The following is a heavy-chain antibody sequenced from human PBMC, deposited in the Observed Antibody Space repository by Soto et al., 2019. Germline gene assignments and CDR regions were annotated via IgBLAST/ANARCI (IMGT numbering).Heavy chain of an antibody. CDR3: ARANGYSTYYYAMDV. J-gene: IGHJ6*02. CDR1: GFTFSSYA. V-gene: IGHV3-30-3*01. D-gene: IGHD4-4*01. Sequence: QVQLVESGGGVVQPGRSLRLSCAASGFTFSSYAMYWVRHAPGKGLEWVAVIAYDGGNKYSADSVEGRFTISRDNSKNTLYLQMNSLRPEDMAVYYCARANGYSTYYYAMDVWGQGTTVTVSS. CDR2: IAYDGGNK.